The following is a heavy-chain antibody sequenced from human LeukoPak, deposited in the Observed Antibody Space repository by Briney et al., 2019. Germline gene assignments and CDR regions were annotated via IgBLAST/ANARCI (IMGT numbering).Heavy chain of an antibody. CDR3: ARDLVSYDSSGFYYDAFDI. Sequence: SETLSLTCTVSGGSISGYYWSWIRQAPXXXXEWIGNIYYSGSTKSNPSLKSRVTISVDTSKDQFSLKLTSVTAADTAVYYCARDLVSYDSSGFYYDAFDIWGQGTMVTVSS. D-gene: IGHD3-22*01. CDR1: GGSISGYY. CDR2: IYYSGST. V-gene: IGHV4-59*01. J-gene: IGHJ3*02.